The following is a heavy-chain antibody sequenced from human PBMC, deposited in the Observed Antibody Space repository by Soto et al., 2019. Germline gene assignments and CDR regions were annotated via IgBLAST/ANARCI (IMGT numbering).Heavy chain of an antibody. Sequence: GGSLRLSCAASGLTFSDYSMNWVRQAPGKGLEWVSYISSSGTTVYYADSVKGRFTISRDNAKNSLCLQMYSLRDHDTAVYYCARDAFNYDSTGYHSDYWGQGTLVTVS. CDR2: ISSSGTTV. J-gene: IGHJ4*02. D-gene: IGHD3-22*01. V-gene: IGHV3-48*02. CDR1: GLTFSDYS. CDR3: ARDAFNYDSTGYHSDY.